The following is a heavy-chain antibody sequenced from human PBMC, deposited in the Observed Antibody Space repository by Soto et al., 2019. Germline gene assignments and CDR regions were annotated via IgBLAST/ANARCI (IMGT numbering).Heavy chain of an antibody. CDR1: GFTFRSYV. D-gene: IGHD3-16*01. CDR2: TSYDGSDK. V-gene: IGHV3-30*19. CDR3: ARWGTTGGLDV. Sequence: QVQLVESGGGVVQPGTSLRVSCVGSGFTFRSYVIHWVRQAPGKGLEWVALTSYDGSDKYYGDSVRGRFTISRDNSRNTVDLQMDSLRLEDTALYSCARWGTTGGLDVWGQGTLVSMSS. J-gene: IGHJ1*01.